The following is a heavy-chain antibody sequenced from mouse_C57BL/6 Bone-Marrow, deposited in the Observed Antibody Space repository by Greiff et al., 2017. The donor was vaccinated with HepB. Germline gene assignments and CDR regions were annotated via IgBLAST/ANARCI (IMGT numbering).Heavy chain of an antibody. CDR2: ISDGGSYT. V-gene: IGHV5-4*01. CDR3: ARPNYSNYWYFDV. CDR1: GFTFSSYA. J-gene: IGHJ1*03. Sequence: EVQLVESGGGLVKPGGSLKLSCAASGFTFSSYAMSWVRQTPEKRLEWVATISDGGSYTYYPDNVKGRFTISRDNAKNNLYLQMSHLKSEDTAMYYCARPNYSNYWYFDVWGTGTTVTVSS. D-gene: IGHD2-5*01.